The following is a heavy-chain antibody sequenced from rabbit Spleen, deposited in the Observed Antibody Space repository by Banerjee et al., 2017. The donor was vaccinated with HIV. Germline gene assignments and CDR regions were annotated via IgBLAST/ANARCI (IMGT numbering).Heavy chain of an antibody. J-gene: IGHJ4*01. CDR3: ARREDTYGWSINL. CDR1: GFSLSSYS. D-gene: IGHD6-1*01. CDR2: IGAGSSRSI. V-gene: IGHV1S45*01. Sequence: QEQLEESAGGLVNPGGSLTLTYTASGFSLSSYSMGWVRQAPGKELELIACIGAGSSRSIYFASWAKGRSTISKSTSLNTVTLQMTNLTGADTATYFCARREDTYGWSINLWGQGTLVTVS.